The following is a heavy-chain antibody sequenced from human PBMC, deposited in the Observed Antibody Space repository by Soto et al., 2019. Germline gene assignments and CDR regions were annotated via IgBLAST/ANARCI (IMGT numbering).Heavy chain of an antibody. CDR2: IFSNDEK. V-gene: IGHV2-26*01. CDR3: ARIFIQRDIPTGTISLFEY. J-gene: IGHJ4*02. Sequence: QVTLKESGPALVKPTETLTLTCTVSGFSLSNPRMGVNWIRQSPGKALEWLAHIFSNDEKPYNTSLKTRLNTSXDXXKSQVVLTRTNLDPVDTGTYYGARIFIQRDIPTGTISLFEYWGQGILVTVSS. CDR1: GFSLSNPRMG. D-gene: IGHD3-9*01.